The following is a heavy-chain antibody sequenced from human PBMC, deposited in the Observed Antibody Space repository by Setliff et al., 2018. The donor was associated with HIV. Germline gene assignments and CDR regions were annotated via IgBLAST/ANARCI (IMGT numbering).Heavy chain of an antibody. V-gene: IGHV1-3*01. J-gene: IGHJ4*02. Sequence: ASVKVSCKTSGYTFSDYDLHWVRQVPGQGLEWMGWINLVTGKTAYLQKFQGRVTITRDTSATTASTAYMEMSGLSSEDTAIYYCANGGSGGQFDYWGQGTLVTVSS. CDR3: ANGGSGGQFDY. CDR1: GYTFSDYD. D-gene: IGHD3-16*01. CDR2: INLVTGKT.